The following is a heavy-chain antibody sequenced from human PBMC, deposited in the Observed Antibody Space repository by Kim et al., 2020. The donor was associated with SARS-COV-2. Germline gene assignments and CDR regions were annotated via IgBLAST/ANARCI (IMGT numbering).Heavy chain of an antibody. J-gene: IGHJ6*01. CDR1: EFTFSTYG. D-gene: IGHD3-22*01. Sequence: GGSLRLSCAASEFTFSTYGIHWVRQAPGKGLEWVAVISYDGSNKYYADSVKGRFTISRANSKSTLYLQMSSLRAEDAAVYYCAKAAYSYDGSGYYY. CDR3: AKAAYSYDGSGYYY. V-gene: IGHV3-30*18. CDR2: ISYDGSNK.